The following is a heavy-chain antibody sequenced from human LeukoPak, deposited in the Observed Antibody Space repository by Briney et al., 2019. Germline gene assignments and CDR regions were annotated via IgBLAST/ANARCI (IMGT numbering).Heavy chain of an antibody. CDR2: ISSDSNHR. V-gene: IGHV3-21*01. CDR1: GFTFGTYS. Sequence: GGPLRLSCAASGFTFGTYSMNWVRQAPGKGLEWVSSISSDSNHRFYADSLKGRFTISRDNAKNSLYLQLISLRAEDTAVYYCARVAFGLYVMDVWGQGTTVAVSS. J-gene: IGHJ6*02. D-gene: IGHD3-3*01. CDR3: ARVAFGLYVMDV.